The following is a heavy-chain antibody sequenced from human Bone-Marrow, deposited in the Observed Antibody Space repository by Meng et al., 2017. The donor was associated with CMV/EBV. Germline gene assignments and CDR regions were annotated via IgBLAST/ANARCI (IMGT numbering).Heavy chain of an antibody. V-gene: IGHV3-74*01. CDR2: INSDGSST. CDR3: ARDWRIAAPREGFNYYGMDV. CDR1: GYSFTSYW. J-gene: IGHJ6*02. Sequence: SCKGSGYSFTSYWMYWVRQAPGKGLVWVSRINSDGSSTSYADSVKGRFTISRDNAKNTLYLQMNSLRAEDTAVYYCARDWRIAAPREGFNYYGMDVWGQGTTVTVSS. D-gene: IGHD6-6*01.